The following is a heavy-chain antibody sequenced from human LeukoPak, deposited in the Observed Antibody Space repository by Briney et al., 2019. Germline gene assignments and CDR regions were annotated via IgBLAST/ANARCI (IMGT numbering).Heavy chain of an antibody. CDR1: GYSFTSYW. V-gene: IGHV5-51*01. D-gene: IGHD6-13*01. J-gene: IGHJ6*02. Sequence: GGSLKISCKGSGYSFTSYWIGWVRQMPGKGLEWMGIIYPGDSDTRYSPSFQGQVTISADKSISTAYLQWSSLKASDTAMYYCARLWGSIAAAGSFPYYYGMDVWGQGTTVTVSS. CDR2: IYPGDSDT. CDR3: ARLWGSIAAAGSFPYYYGMDV.